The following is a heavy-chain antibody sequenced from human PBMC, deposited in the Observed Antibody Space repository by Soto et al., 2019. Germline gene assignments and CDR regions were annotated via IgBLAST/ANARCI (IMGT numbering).Heavy chain of an antibody. CDR1: GGSITSSSYY. V-gene: IGHV4-39*02. CDR2: IYYSGST. CDR3: ATHEVGGTYVYPFDP. D-gene: IGHD1-26*01. Sequence: QLHLRESGPGLVKPSETLSLTCTVSGGSITSSSYYWGWIRQPPGKGLEWIGSIYYSGSTYYNPSLNSRVTLSVYTSKNHSSLQLSSVTAAHTAVYHCATHEVGGTYVYPFDPWGQGTLVTVSS. J-gene: IGHJ5*02.